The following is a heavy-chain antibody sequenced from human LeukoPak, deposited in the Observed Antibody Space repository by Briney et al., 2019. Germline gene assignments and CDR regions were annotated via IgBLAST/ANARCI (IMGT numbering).Heavy chain of an antibody. CDR3: ARESPACGEDCYFDY. Sequence: GRSLRLPCAASGFTFRSYAMRWVRQAPGKGLEWVAGISYDGTNKYYADPVKGRFTISRDNSKNTLYLQMNSLRTDDTAVYYCARESPACGEDCYFDYWGQGTLVTVSS. D-gene: IGHD2-21*02. CDR2: ISYDGTNK. CDR1: GFTFRSYA. J-gene: IGHJ4*02. V-gene: IGHV3-30-3*01.